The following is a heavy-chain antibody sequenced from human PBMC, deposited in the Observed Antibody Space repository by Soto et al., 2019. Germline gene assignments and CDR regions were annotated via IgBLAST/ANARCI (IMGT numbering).Heavy chain of an antibody. CDR3: ARDTNLYASGSGVDY. J-gene: IGHJ4*02. V-gene: IGHV3-21*01. CDR2: ITSSSNYI. D-gene: IGHD3-10*01. Sequence: EVQLVESGGGLVKPGGSLRLSCAASGFTFSSYSMNWVRQAPGKGLEWVSSITSSSNYIHYGDSVKGRFTISRDNAQSSLYLQMNSLRGEDTAVYYCARDTNLYASGSGVDYWGQGTLVTVSS. CDR1: GFTFSSYS.